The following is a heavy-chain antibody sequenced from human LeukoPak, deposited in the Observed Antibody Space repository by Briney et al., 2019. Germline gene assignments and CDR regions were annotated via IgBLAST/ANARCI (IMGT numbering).Heavy chain of an antibody. D-gene: IGHD6-13*01. Sequence: SETLSLTCTVSGGSISNYYWSWIRQPPGKGLEWLGYIYSSGSTNYNPSLKSRVTISVDTSKNQFSLKLSSVTAADTAVYYCARDRPSSWYYGDAFDIWGQGTMVTVSS. J-gene: IGHJ3*02. CDR1: GGSISNYY. CDR2: IYSSGST. CDR3: ARDRPSSWYYGDAFDI. V-gene: IGHV4-59*01.